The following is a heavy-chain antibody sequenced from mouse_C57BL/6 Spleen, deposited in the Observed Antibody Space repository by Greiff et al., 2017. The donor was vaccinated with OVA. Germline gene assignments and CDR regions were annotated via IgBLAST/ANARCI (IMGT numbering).Heavy chain of an antibody. CDR2: IYPGDGDT. CDR1: GYAFSSYW. J-gene: IGHJ4*01. V-gene: IGHV1-80*01. D-gene: IGHD1-1*01. CDR3: ARQGSSYGTMDY. Sequence: QVQLQQSGAELVKPGASVKISCKASGYAFSSYWMNWVKQRPGKGLEWIGQIYPGDGDTNYNGKFKGKATLTADKSSSTAYMQLSSLTSEDSAVYFCARQGSSYGTMDYWGQGTSVTVSS.